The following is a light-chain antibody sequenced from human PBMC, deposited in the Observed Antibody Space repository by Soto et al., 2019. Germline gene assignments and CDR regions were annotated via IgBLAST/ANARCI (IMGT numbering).Light chain of an antibody. CDR2: KTS. Sequence: DIQMTQSPSTLSASVGDRVTITCRAIQSISNWLAWYQQKPGKAPKLLIYKTSKLDSGVPSRFSGSGSGTEFSLTISSLQPDDFATYYCQQYKSFSLTFGGGTRVEVK. V-gene: IGKV1-5*03. J-gene: IGKJ4*01. CDR3: QQYKSFSLT. CDR1: QSISNW.